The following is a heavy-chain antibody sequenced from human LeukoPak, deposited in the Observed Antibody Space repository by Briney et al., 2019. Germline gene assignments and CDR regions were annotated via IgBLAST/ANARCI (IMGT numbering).Heavy chain of an antibody. CDR1: GYTFTGYY. CDR3: AREGKRCSSTSCYRGNWFDP. Sequence: ASVKVSCKASGYTFTGYYMHWVRQAPGQGLEWMGWINPNSGGTNYAQKFQGRVTMTRDTSISTAYMELSRLRSDDTAVYYCAREGKRCSSTSCYRGNWFDPWGQGTLVTVSS. D-gene: IGHD2-2*02. V-gene: IGHV1-2*02. J-gene: IGHJ5*02. CDR2: INPNSGGT.